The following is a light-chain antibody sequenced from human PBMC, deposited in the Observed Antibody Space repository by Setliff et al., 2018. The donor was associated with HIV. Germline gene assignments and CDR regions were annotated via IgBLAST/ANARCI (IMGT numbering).Light chain of an antibody. CDR2: YDS. J-gene: IGLJ3*02. CDR3: QVWDSTSDHPV. Sequence: SYELTQPPSVSVAPGKTATIPCGGNNVGSKSVHWFQQKPGQAPLLVIFYDSDRPSGIPERFSGSNSGNTATLTISRVEAGDEADYYCQVWDSTSDHPVFGGGTKVTVL. V-gene: IGLV3-21*01. CDR1: NVGSKS.